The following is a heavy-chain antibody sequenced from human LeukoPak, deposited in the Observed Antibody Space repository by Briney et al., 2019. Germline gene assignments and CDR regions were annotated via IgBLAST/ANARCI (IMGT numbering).Heavy chain of an antibody. CDR3: ASSPGPEGFDY. CDR2: ISSSGSTI. V-gene: IGHV3-48*04. J-gene: IGHJ4*02. Sequence: GGSLRLSCAASGFTFSSYAMSWVRQAPGKGLEWVSYISSSGSTIYYADSVKGRFTISRDNAKNSLYLQMNSLRAEDTAVYYCASSPGPEGFDYWGQGTLVTVSS. CDR1: GFTFSSYA.